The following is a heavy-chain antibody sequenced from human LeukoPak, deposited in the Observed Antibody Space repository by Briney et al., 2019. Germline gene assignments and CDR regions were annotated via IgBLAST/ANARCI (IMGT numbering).Heavy chain of an antibody. CDR2: INTDGTVT. V-gene: IGHV3-74*01. Sequence: GGSLRLSCAASGFTFSKYWMLWVRQAPGKGLESVSRINTDGTVTTYADSVKARFTVSRDNADNTMFLQMNSVRDEDTAVYYCATKQWLAPPPDSWGQGTPVTVSS. D-gene: IGHD6-19*01. CDR1: GFTFSKYW. J-gene: IGHJ4*02. CDR3: ATKQWLAPPPDS.